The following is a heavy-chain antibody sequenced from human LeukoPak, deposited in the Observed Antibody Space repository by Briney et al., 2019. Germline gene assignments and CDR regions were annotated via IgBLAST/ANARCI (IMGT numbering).Heavy chain of an antibody. Sequence: GGSLRLSCVASGFTFSSYAMSWVRRAPGKGLEWVSAISGSGDSTYYADSVKGRFTISRDNSKNTLYLQVSSLRAEDTAVYYCAKDIIVGAMDAFDIWGQGTMVTVSS. D-gene: IGHD1-26*01. V-gene: IGHV3-23*01. CDR2: ISGSGDST. J-gene: IGHJ3*02. CDR3: AKDIIVGAMDAFDI. CDR1: GFTFSSYA.